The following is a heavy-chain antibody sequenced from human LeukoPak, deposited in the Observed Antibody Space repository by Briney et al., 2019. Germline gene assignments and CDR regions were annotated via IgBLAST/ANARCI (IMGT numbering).Heavy chain of an antibody. D-gene: IGHD6-19*01. CDR2: IYSGGST. V-gene: IGHV3-53*01. Sequence: GGSLRLSCAASEFTVSSNYMSWVRQAPGKGLEWVSVIYSGGSTYYADSVKGRFTISRDNSKNTLYLQMNSLRAEDTAVYYCARGGGGSGWYYYYMDVWGKGTTVTVSS. CDR3: ARGGGGSGWYYYYMDV. J-gene: IGHJ6*03. CDR1: EFTVSSNY.